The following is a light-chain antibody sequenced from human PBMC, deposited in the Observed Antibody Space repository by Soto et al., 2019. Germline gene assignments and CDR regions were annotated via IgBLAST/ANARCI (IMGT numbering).Light chain of an antibody. V-gene: IGKV3-15*01. CDR3: QQYNNWPRT. Sequence: EIVMTQSPATLSVSPGERATLSCSASQSVSSNLAWYQQKPGQDPRLLIYRSSTRATGIPARFSGSGSGTEFTLTISSLQSEDFAVYYWQQYNNWPRTFGQGTKVEIK. J-gene: IGKJ1*01. CDR2: RSS. CDR1: QSVSSN.